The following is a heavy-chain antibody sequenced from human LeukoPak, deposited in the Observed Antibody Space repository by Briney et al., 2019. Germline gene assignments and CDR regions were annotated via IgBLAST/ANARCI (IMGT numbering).Heavy chain of an antibody. D-gene: IGHD3-16*01. CDR3: AKDRGEGMQDPLDY. CDR2: INSDGSST. CDR1: GFTFSGYW. V-gene: IGHV3-74*01. Sequence: GGSLRLSCAASGFTFSGYWMHWVRQAPGKGLVWVSRINSDGSSTSYADSVKGRFTISRDNAKNTLYLQMNSLRAEDTAVYYCAKDRGEGMQDPLDYWGQGTLVTVSS. J-gene: IGHJ4*02.